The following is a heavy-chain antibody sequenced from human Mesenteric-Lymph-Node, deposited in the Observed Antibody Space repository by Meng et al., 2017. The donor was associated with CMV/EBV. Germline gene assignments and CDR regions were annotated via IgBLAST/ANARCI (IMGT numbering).Heavy chain of an antibody. D-gene: IGHD6-19*01. CDR2: ISYDGSNK. CDR1: GFTFSSYA. J-gene: IGHJ4*02. Sequence: GGSLRLSCAASGFTFSSYAMHWVRQAPGKGLEWVAVISYDGSNKYYADSVKGRFTVSRDNSKNTLYLQMNSLRAEDTAVYYCARAVAGTFDYWGQGTLVTVSS. V-gene: IGHV3-30-3*01. CDR3: ARAVAGTFDY.